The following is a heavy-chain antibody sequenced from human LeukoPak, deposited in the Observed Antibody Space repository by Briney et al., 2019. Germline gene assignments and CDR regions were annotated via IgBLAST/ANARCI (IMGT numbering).Heavy chain of an antibody. D-gene: IGHD3-22*01. CDR3: ARHPQARNYYDSSGYSDY. CDR1: GGSISSYY. V-gene: IGHV4-34*01. J-gene: IGHJ4*02. CDR2: INHSGST. Sequence: SETLSLTCTVSGGSISSYYWSWIRQPPGKGLEWIGEINHSGSTNYNPSLKSRVTISVDTSKNQFSLKLSSVTAADTAVYYCARHPQARNYYDSSGYSDYWGQGTLVTVSS.